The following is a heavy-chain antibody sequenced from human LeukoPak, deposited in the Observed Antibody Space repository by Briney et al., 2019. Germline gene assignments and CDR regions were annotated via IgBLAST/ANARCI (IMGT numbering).Heavy chain of an antibody. J-gene: IGHJ3*02. CDR1: GFTFSSYE. CDR3: AKDNYYDSSGYIPLDAFDI. V-gene: IGHV3-48*03. D-gene: IGHD3-22*01. CDR2: ISSSGSTI. Sequence: GGSLRLSCAASGFTFSSYEMNWVRQAPGKGLEWVSYISSSGSTIYYADSVKGRFTISRDNSKNTLYLQMNSLRAEDTAVYYCAKDNYYDSSGYIPLDAFDIWGQGTMVTVSS.